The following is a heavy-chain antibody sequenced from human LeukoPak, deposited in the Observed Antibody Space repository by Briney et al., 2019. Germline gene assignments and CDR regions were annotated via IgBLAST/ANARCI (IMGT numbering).Heavy chain of an antibody. V-gene: IGHV4-61*02. CDR2: IYTSGST. Sequence: SETLSLTRTVSGYSISSGYYWSWIRQPAGKGLEWIGRIYTSGSTNYNPSLKSRVTISVDTSKNQFSLKLSSVTAADTAVYYCARLTMVRGVIIGDVWGKGTTVTISS. D-gene: IGHD3-10*01. CDR1: GYSISSGYY. J-gene: IGHJ6*04. CDR3: ARLTMVRGVIIGDV.